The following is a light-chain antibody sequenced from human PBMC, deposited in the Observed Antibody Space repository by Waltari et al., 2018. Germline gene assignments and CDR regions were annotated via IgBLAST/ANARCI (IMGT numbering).Light chain of an antibody. J-gene: IGLJ2*01. V-gene: IGLV3-1*01. Sequence: SYEVTQPPSVSVSPGQTASITCSGDKLGDKHVCWYQQKPGQAPVLVIHADSKRPSGIPERISGSNSGNTATLTISGTQAMDEADYYCQAWDSNIGVFGGGTKLTVL. CDR3: QAWDSNIGV. CDR1: KLGDKH. CDR2: ADS.